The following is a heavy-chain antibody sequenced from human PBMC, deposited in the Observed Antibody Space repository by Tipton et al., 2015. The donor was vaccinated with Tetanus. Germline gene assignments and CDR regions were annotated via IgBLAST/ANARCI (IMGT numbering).Heavy chain of an antibody. D-gene: IGHD2-2*01. V-gene: IGHV4-59*01. Sequence: TLSLTCTVSGGSMSNNYWSWVRQPPGKGLEWIAYIFHSGSTNYSPSLKSRVAISMDTSKNQISLKLSPVTAADTAVYYCARRSYCSSGRCFDAFDLWGQGTMVTVSS. CDR1: GGSMSNNY. CDR2: IFHSGST. CDR3: ARRSYCSSGRCFDAFDL. J-gene: IGHJ3*01.